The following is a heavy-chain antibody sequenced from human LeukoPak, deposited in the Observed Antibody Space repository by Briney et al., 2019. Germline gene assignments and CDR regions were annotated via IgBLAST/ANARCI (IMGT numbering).Heavy chain of an antibody. CDR2: ISGSGGST. D-gene: IGHD2-2*01. V-gene: IGHV3-23*01. J-gene: IGHJ6*04. CDR3: AKDIVVVPAAIRGPNYYYGMDV. Sequence: GGSLRLSCAASGFTFSSYAMSWVRQAPGKGLEWVSAISGSGGSTYYADSAKGRFTISRDNSKSTLYLQMNSLRAEDTAVYYCAKDIVVVPAAIRGPNYYYGMDVWGKGTTVTVSS. CDR1: GFTFSSYA.